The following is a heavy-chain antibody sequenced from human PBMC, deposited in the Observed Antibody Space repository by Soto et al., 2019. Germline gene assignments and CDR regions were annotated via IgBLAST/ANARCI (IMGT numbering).Heavy chain of an antibody. Sequence: ASVKVSCKASGYAFTSYGISWVRQAPGQGLEWMGWISAYNGNTNYAQKLQGRVTMTTDTSTSTAYMELRSLRSDDTAVYYCARGHHVYGDPDFDYWGQGTLVTVSS. V-gene: IGHV1-18*01. CDR1: GYAFTSYG. CDR3: ARGHHVYGDPDFDY. J-gene: IGHJ4*02. CDR2: ISAYNGNT. D-gene: IGHD4-17*01.